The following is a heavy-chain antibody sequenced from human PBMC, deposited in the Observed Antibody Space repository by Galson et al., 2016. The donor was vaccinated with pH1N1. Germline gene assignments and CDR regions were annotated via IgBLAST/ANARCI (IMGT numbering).Heavy chain of an antibody. J-gene: IGHJ6*02. CDR2: IIPIYGTP. Sequence: SVKVSCKASGGSLAKYAVSWVRQAPGQGLEWMGRIIPIYGTPNYAQKFQDRLTITADEYTTTVYMELNSLISADTAIYYCARPGRTETTKEGFAWGYGMDVWGQGTTVTVSS. CDR1: GGSLAKYA. CDR3: ARPGRTETTKEGFAWGYGMDV. V-gene: IGHV1-69*13. D-gene: IGHD1-1*01.